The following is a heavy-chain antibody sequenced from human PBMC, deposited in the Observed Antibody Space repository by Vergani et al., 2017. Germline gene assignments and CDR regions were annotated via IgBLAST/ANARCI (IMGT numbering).Heavy chain of an antibody. Sequence: EVQLVESGGGLVQPGGSLKLSCAASGFTFSGSAMHWVRQASGKGLEWVGRIRSKANSYATAYAASVKGRFTISRDDSKNTAYLQMNSLKTEDTAVYYCARGTVGGSGSYDTNDMDVWGKGTTVTVSS. CDR2: IRSKANSYAT. V-gene: IGHV3-73*02. CDR3: ARGTVGGSGSYDTNDMDV. D-gene: IGHD3-10*01. CDR1: GFTFSGSA. J-gene: IGHJ6*03.